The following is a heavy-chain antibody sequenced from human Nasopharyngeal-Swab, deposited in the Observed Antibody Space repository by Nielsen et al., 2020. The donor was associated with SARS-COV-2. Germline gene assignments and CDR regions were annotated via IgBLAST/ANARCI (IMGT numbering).Heavy chain of an antibody. Sequence: SETLSLTCALSGYSISIRYYWGWIRQPPGKGLEWIGSIYHSGSTYYNPSLKSRVTISVDTSKNQFSLKLSSVTAADTAVYYCARRTRYSNYAYYYMDVWGKGTTVTVSS. D-gene: IGHD4-11*01. CDR3: ARRTRYSNYAYYYMDV. J-gene: IGHJ6*03. CDR2: IYHSGST. V-gene: IGHV4-38-2*01. CDR1: GYSISIRYY.